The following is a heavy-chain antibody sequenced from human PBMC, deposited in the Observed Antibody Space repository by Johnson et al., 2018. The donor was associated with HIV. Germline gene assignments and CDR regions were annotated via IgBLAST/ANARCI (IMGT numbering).Heavy chain of an antibody. V-gene: IGHV3-23*04. D-gene: IGHD3-22*01. J-gene: IGHJ3*02. CDR1: GFSFSNYA. Sequence: VQLVESGGGWVQPGGSLRLSCAASGFSFSNYAMTWVRQAPGKGLEWVSTVNGGGGSSTSYADSVKGRFTISRDNAKNSLYLQMNSLKPEDTALYYCAKANYYDSSGYYSVTEDVFDIWGQGTMVTVSS. CDR3: AKANYYDSSGYYSVTEDVFDI. CDR2: VNGGGGSST.